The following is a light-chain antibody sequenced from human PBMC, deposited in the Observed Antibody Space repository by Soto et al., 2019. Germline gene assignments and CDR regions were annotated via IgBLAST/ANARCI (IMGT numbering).Light chain of an antibody. CDR2: DVN. CDR1: SSDVGAYIF. Sequence: QSVLTQPPSASGSPGQSVTISCTGTSSDVGAYIFVSWYQQHPGKAPKLMVYDVNRRPPGVPDRFFGSKSGNTASLTVSGLQAEDEADYYCSSYTSSSTLYVFGTGTKVTVL. V-gene: IGLV2-8*01. CDR3: SSYTSSSTLYV. J-gene: IGLJ1*01.